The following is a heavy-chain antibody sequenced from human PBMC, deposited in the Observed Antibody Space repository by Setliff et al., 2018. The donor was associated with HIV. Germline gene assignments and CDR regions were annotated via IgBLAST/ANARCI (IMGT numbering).Heavy chain of an antibody. CDR2: ISSNSGEI. CDR3: ARDLPGMAP. Sequence: KTGGSLRLSCAASGFTFSGYSMNWVRQAPGKGLEWVSSISSNSGEIFYAESLKGRFTISRDNPKNSLYLQMNSLRAEDSAVYYGARDLPGMAPWGQGTLVTVSS. D-gene: IGHD6-13*01. V-gene: IGHV3-21*06. CDR1: GFTFSGYS. J-gene: IGHJ5*02.